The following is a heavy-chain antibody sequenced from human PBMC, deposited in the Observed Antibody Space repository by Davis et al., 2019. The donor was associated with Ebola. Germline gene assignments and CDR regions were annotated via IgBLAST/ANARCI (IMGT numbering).Heavy chain of an antibody. Sequence: PGGSLRLSCVASGFSFDDYAMHWVRQAPGKGLEWVSAISGSGGSTYYADSVKGRFTISRDNSKNTLYLQMNSLRAEDTAVYYCAKVSDIVVVVAALGWFDPWGQGTLVTVSS. D-gene: IGHD2-15*01. V-gene: IGHV3-23*01. CDR3: AKVSDIVVVVAALGWFDP. CDR2: ISGSGGST. CDR1: GFSFDDYA. J-gene: IGHJ5*02.